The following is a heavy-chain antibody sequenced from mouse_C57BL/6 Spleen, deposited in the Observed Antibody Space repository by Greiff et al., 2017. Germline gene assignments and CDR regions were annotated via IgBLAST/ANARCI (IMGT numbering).Heavy chain of an antibody. J-gene: IGHJ2*01. D-gene: IGHD2-10*02. CDR2: IRNKANGYTT. V-gene: IGHV7-3*01. CDR1: GFTFTDYY. CDR3: ALGANRYYFDY. Sequence: EVKVVESGGGLVQPGGSLSLSCAASGFTFTDYYMSWVRQPPGKALEWLGFIRNKANGYTTEYSASVKGRFTISRDNSQSILYLQMNALRAEDSATYYCALGANRYYFDYWGQGTTLTVSS.